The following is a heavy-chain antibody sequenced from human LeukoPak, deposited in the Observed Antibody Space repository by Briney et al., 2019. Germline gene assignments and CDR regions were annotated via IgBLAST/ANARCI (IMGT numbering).Heavy chain of an antibody. CDR2: IYYSGST. J-gene: IGHJ2*01. Sequence: SETLSLTCTVSGGSISSYYWSWIRQPPGKGLEWIGHIYYSGSTNYNPSLKSRVTISVDTSKNQFSLKLSSVTAADTAVYYCARDIISGWYPVRDNWYFDLWGRGTLGTVSS. V-gene: IGHV4-59*01. D-gene: IGHD6-19*01. CDR3: ARDIISGWYPVRDNWYFDL. CDR1: GGSISSYY.